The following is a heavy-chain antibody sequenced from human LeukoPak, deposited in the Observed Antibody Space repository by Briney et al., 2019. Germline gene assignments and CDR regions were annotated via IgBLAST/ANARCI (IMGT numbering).Heavy chain of an antibody. CDR2: ISYDGSNK. CDR1: GFTFSSYA. Sequence: PGGSLRLSCAASGFTFSSYAMHWVRQAPGKGLEWVAVISYDGSNKYYADSVKGRFTISRDNSKNTLYLQMNSLRAEDTAVYYCARDEYSSSRKDYWGQGTLVTVSS. J-gene: IGHJ4*02. CDR3: ARDEYSSSRKDY. V-gene: IGHV3-30*04. D-gene: IGHD6-6*01.